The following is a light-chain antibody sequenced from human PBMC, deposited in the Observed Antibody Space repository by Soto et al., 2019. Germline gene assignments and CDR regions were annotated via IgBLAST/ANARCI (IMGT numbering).Light chain of an antibody. Sequence: EIGLTQFPGTLSFSPGERATLSCRASQSVTSSSLAWYQQKVGRAPRVLIYGASNRATGIPDRFSGSGSWTDFTLTITILEPEDFAVYYCQQYGSSPRTFGQGTRLEIK. CDR3: QQYGSSPRT. CDR2: GAS. J-gene: IGKJ5*01. V-gene: IGKV3-20*01. CDR1: QSVTSSS.